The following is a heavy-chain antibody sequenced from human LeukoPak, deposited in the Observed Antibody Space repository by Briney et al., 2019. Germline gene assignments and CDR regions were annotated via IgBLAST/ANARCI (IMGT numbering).Heavy chain of an antibody. V-gene: IGHV4-34*01. J-gene: IGHJ6*03. D-gene: IGHD2-2*01. CDR3: ARGDLVVVAAANRAHSYMDV. CDR2: ITHTGNT. Sequence: SETLSLTCALYGGSFSGYHWTWIRQPPGKGLEWIGEITHTGNTNYNPSLKSRVTISADTSKTQFSLKLSSVTAADTAVYYCARGDLVVVAAANRAHSYMDVWAKGTTVTVSS. CDR1: GGSFSGYH.